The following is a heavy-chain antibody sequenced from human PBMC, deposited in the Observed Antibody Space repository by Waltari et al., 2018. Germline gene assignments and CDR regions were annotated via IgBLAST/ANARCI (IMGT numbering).Heavy chain of an antibody. V-gene: IGHV4-39*07. CDR2: IYYSGDT. Sequence: QLQLQESGPGLVKPSETLSLTCSVSGDSIISTYYYWGWIRQPPGKGLEWIGGIYYSGDTFYRPSRSSRVTISVDTSKNQFSLKLTSVTAADTALYYCARVTSEFRSPYFYFDLWGRGTLVTVSA. CDR1: GDSIISTYYY. CDR3: ARVTSEFRSPYFYFDL. J-gene: IGHJ2*01.